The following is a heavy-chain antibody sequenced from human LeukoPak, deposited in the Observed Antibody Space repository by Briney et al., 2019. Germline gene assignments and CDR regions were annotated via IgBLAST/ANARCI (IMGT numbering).Heavy chain of an antibody. V-gene: IGHV3-23*01. CDR3: AKDSRYGYRWXXDY. CDR1: GFTFSNYG. D-gene: IGHD5-18*01. Sequence: PGGSLRLSCAASGFTFSNYGMSSVRQAPGKGLEWVSTISGSGVTTYYADSVKGRFNISRDNSQNPLFLQMNRLRAEDTAVYYCAKDSRYGYRWXXDYXXKGTXVTVSS. J-gene: IGHJ4*02. CDR2: ISGSGVTT.